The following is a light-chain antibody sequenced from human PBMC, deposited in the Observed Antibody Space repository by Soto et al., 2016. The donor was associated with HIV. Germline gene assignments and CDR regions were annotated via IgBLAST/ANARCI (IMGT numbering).Light chain of an antibody. CDR3: QQYKNYPLT. CDR1: QSINSW. Sequence: DIQMTQSPSTLSASVGDRVTITCRASQSINSWLAWYQQKAGKAPKLLIYKASSLESGVPSRFSGSGSGTEFTLTISSLQAEDLATYFCQQYKNYPLTFGGGTKVDIK. J-gene: IGKJ4*01. V-gene: IGKV1-5*03. CDR2: KAS.